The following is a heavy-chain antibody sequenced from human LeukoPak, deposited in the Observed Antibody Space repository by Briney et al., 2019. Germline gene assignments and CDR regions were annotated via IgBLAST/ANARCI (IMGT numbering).Heavy chain of an antibody. J-gene: IGHJ3*02. CDR1: GGSISSYY. Sequence: PSETLSLTCTVSGGSISSYYWSWIRQPPGKGLEWIGYIYYSGSTNYNPSLKSRVTISVDTSKNQFSLKLSSVTAADTAVYYCARLRYFDWLLDAFDIWGQGTMVTVSS. D-gene: IGHD3-9*01. CDR2: IYYSGST. CDR3: ARLRYFDWLLDAFDI. V-gene: IGHV4-59*01.